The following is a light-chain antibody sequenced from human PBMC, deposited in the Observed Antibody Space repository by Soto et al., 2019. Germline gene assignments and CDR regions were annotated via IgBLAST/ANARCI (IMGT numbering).Light chain of an antibody. J-gene: IGLJ1*01. Sequence: QSALTQPASVSGSPGQSITISCTGTSTDVGNYNYVSWYQQHPGKAPKLLIYEVSNRPSGISNRFSGFKSGNTASLTISVLQAEDEADYYCSSYTTSITLVVFGTGTKVTVL. CDR3: SSYTTSITLVV. CDR2: EVS. V-gene: IGLV2-14*01. CDR1: STDVGNYNY.